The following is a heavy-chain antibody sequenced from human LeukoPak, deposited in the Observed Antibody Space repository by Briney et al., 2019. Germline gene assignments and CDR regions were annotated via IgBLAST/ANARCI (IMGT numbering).Heavy chain of an antibody. CDR1: GFTFSSYA. V-gene: IGHV3-9*01. D-gene: IGHD4-17*01. CDR3: AKGLARVYGDYVVGSLDY. Sequence: PGGSLRLSCAASGFTFSSYAMHWVRQAPGKGLEWVSGVSKKSDYMAYADSVKGRFTISRDNSKNSLYLQMNSLRAEDTALYYCAKGLARVYGDYVVGSLDYWGQGTLVTVSS. J-gene: IGHJ4*02. CDR2: VSKKSDYM.